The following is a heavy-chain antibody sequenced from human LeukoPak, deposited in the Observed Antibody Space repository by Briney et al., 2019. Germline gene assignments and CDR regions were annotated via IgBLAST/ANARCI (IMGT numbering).Heavy chain of an antibody. CDR1: GFTLSNYA. J-gene: IGHJ1*01. V-gene: IGHV3-33*01. Sequence: GGSLRLSCAASGFTLSNYAMHWVRQAPGKGLEWVAAIWHDGSRKYYAESVKGRFTISRDNARNTVYGQMDSLRAEDTAVYYCARDEGDSSGYYPELWGQGTLVTVSS. CDR3: ARDEGDSSGYYPEL. D-gene: IGHD3-22*01. CDR2: IWHDGSRK.